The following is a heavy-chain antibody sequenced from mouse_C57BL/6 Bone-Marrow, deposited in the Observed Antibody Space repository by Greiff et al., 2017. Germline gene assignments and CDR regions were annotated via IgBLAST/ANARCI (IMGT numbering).Heavy chain of an antibody. CDR2: ISDGGSYT. CDR3: ARDRNRYAMDD. J-gene: IGHJ4*01. V-gene: IGHV5-4*01. CDR1: GFTFSSYA. Sequence: EVHLVESGGGLVKPGGSLKLSCAASGFTFSSYAMSWVRQTPEKRLEWVATISDGGSYTYYPDNVKGRFTISRDNAKNNLYLQLSHLKSEDTAMYYGARDRNRYAMDDWGKGTSVTVAS.